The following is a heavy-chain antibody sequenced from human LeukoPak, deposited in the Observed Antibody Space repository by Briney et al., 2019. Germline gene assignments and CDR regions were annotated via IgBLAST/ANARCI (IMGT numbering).Heavy chain of an antibody. J-gene: IGHJ4*02. Sequence: SETLSLTCSVSGGSISGYYWSWIRQPAGKGLQWIGRIYSSGSTNYNPSLKSRVTMSVDTSKNQFSLRLSSVTATDTAVYYCARDLGFWSGPDYWGQGTLVTVSS. V-gene: IGHV4-4*07. CDR2: IYSSGST. D-gene: IGHD3-3*01. CDR1: GGSISGYY. CDR3: ARDLGFWSGPDY.